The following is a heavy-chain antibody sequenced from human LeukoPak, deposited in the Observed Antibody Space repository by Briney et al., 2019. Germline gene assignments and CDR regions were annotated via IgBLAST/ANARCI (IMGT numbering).Heavy chain of an antibody. CDR2: INSDGSST. J-gene: IGHJ4*02. CDR1: VFTFSSYW. CDR3: ARRYSSSHLDY. Sequence: GGSLRLSCAASVFTFSSYWMHWVRQAPGKGLVWVSRINSDGSSTSYADSVKGRFTISRDNAKNTLYLQMNSLRAEDTAVYYCARRYSSSHLDYWGQGTLVTVSS. D-gene: IGHD6-6*01. V-gene: IGHV3-74*01.